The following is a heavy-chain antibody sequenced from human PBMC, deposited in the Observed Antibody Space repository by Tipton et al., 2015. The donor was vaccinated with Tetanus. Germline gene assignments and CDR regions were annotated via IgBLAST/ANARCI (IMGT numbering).Heavy chain of an antibody. V-gene: IGHV4-59*01. J-gene: IGHJ5*02. D-gene: IGHD2-8*01. CDR3: ARDHRLSASYAGWFDP. CDR2: IYSSGST. CDR1: GGSINPYY. Sequence: LRLSCSVSGGSINPYYWSWIRQSPGKGLEWVGNIYSSGSTYYNPSLKSRVTISVDTSRNQFSLRLKSVTPADTAMYYCARDHRLSASYAGWFDPWGQGTLVTVSS.